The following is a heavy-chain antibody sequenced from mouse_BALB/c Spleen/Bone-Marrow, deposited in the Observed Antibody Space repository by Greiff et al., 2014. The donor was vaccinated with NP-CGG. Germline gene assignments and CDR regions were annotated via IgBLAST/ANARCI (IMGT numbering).Heavy chain of an antibody. J-gene: IGHJ4*01. CDR2: IYPGNVNT. V-gene: IGHV1S56*01. CDR1: GYTFTSYY. CDR3: ARDTMDY. Sequence: VQLQQSXPELVKPGASVRISCKASGYTFTSYYIHWVRQRPGQGLEWIGWIYPGNVNTKYNEKFKGKATLTADKSSSTAYMQLSSLTSEDSAVDFCARDTMDYWGQGTSVTVSS.